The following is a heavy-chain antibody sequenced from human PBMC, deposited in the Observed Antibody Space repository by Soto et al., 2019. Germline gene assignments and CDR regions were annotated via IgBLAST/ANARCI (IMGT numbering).Heavy chain of an antibody. CDR2: LIHGGSS. V-gene: IGHV4-34*02. CDR3: ALSRLSYDYVGQSCCAVGDSFDG. J-gene: IGHJ3*01. CDR1: GSSLGAFH. D-gene: IGHD3-16*01. Sequence: QVRLEQWGAGQVKPSETLSLTCAIYGSSLGAFHWTWIRQPPGKGLEWIGELIHGGSSHFNTSLKSRVSFCMDPSKNQFSVKLMFVTVADSAVYYLALSRLSYDYVGQSCCAVGDSFDGWGGGTAGTVSS.